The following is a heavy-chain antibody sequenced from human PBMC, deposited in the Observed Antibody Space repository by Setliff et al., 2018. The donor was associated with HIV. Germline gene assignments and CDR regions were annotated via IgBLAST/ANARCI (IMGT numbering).Heavy chain of an antibody. D-gene: IGHD3-9*01. J-gene: IGHJ6*02. V-gene: IGHV3-66*01. CDR3: ARDRGYDILTGYYMDV. CDR1: VFTVSSNY. Sequence: PGGSLRLSCAASVFTVSSNYMSWVRQAPGKGLEWVSVIYSGGSTYYADSVKGRFTISRDNSKNTLYLQMNSLRAADTAVYYCARDRGYDILTGYYMDVWGQGTKVTVSS. CDR2: IYSGGST.